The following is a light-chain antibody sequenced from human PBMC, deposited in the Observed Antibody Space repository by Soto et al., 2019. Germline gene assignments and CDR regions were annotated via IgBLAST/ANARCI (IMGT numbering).Light chain of an antibody. J-gene: IGKJ4*01. Sequence: EIVLTQSPATLSLSPGERATLSCRASQSVAIYLAWYQQKPGQAPRLLIYDVSKRATGVPARFSGSGSGTDFTLAISSLEPEDFALYYCQQRSDWPLTFGGGTKVEI. V-gene: IGKV3-11*01. CDR2: DVS. CDR3: QQRSDWPLT. CDR1: QSVAIY.